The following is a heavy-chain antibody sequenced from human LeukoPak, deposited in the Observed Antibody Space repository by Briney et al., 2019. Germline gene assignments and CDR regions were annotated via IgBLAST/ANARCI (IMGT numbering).Heavy chain of an antibody. CDR1: GGSISSYY. V-gene: IGHV4-4*07. D-gene: IGHD3-10*01. CDR2: IYTSGST. J-gene: IGHJ4*02. Sequence: PSETLSLTCTVSGGSISSYYWSWIRQPAGKGLEWIGRIYTSGSTNYNPSLKCRVTMSVDTSKNQFSLKLSSVTAADTAVYYCARVFFPYYYGSGSPLDYWGQGTLVTVSS. CDR3: ARVFFPYYYGSGSPLDY.